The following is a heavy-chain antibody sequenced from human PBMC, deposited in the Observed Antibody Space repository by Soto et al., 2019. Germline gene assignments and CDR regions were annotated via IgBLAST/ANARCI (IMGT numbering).Heavy chain of an antibody. CDR1: GGSISSYY. V-gene: IGHV4-59*01. J-gene: IGHJ6*03. CDR3: ASSLRNYYYYYMDV. CDR2: IYYSGST. Sequence: PSETLSLTCTVSGGSISSYYWSWIRQPPGKGLEWIGYIYYSGSTNYNPSLKSRVTISVDTSKNQFSLKLSSVTAADTAVYYCASSLRNYYYYYMDVWGKGTTVTVSS.